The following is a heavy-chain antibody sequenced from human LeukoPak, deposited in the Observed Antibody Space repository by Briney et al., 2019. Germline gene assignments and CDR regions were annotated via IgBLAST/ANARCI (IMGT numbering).Heavy chain of an antibody. CDR3: AREVKGYSYGLTETNDYMDV. V-gene: IGHV4-4*07. CDR2: IYTSGST. J-gene: IGHJ6*03. Sequence: PSETLSLTCTVSGGSISSYYWSWIRQPAGKGLEWIGRIYTSGSTNYNPSLKSRVTMSVDTSKNQFSLKLSSVTAADTAVYYCAREVKGYSYGLTETNDYMDVWGKGTAVTVSS. D-gene: IGHD5-18*01. CDR1: GGSISSYY.